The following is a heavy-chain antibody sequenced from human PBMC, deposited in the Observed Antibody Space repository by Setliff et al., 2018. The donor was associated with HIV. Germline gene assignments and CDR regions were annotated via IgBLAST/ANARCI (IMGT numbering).Heavy chain of an antibody. CDR3: ARSTYYFDSSGYKYNWFDP. Sequence: SETLSLTCTVYGESFSGYYWTWIRQSPGKGLEWIGEINHSGSTKHNPSLKSRVTISIDTSENQFSLKVTSVTAADTAVYYCARSTYYFDSSGYKYNWFDPWGQGTRVTVSS. CDR1: GESFSGYY. J-gene: IGHJ5*02. V-gene: IGHV4-34*01. CDR2: INHSGST. D-gene: IGHD3-22*01.